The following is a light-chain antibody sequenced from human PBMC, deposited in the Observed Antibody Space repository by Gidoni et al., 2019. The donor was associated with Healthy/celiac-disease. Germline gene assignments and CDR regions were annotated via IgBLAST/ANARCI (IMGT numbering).Light chain of an antibody. CDR1: SSNIGSNT. V-gene: IGLV1-44*01. Sequence: QSVLTQLPSASGTPGQRVTISCSVTSSNIGSNTVNWYQQLPGTAPKLLIYSNNQRPSGVPDRFSGSKSGTSASLAISGLQSEDEADYYCAAWDDSLNAVVFGGGTKLTVL. CDR3: AAWDDSLNAVV. CDR2: SNN. J-gene: IGLJ2*01.